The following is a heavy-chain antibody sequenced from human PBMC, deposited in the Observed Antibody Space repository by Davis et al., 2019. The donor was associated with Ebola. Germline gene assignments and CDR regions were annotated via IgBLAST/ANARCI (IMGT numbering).Heavy chain of an antibody. J-gene: IGHJ5*02. Sequence: ASVKVSCKASGYTFTSYYMHWVRQAPGQGLEWMGIINPSGGSTSYAQKFQGRVTMTRNTSISTAYMELSSLRSEDTAVYYCVYDFWSDVVPFDPWGQGTLVTVSS. D-gene: IGHD3-3*01. CDR1: GYTFTSYY. CDR2: INPSGGST. V-gene: IGHV1-46*01. CDR3: VYDFWSDVVPFDP.